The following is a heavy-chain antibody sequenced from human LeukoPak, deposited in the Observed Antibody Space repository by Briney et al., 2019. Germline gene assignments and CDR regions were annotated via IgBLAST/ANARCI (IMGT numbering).Heavy chain of an antibody. CDR1: GFTFSSYG. Sequence: QPGGSLRLSCAASGFTFSSYGMHWVRQAPGKGLEWVAFIRYDGSNKYYADSVKGRFTISRDNSKNTLYLQMNSLRAEDTAVYYCAKDYLLGITIFGVVPRHYMDVWGKGTTVTVSS. CDR3: AKDYLLGITIFGVVPRHYMDV. V-gene: IGHV3-30*02. J-gene: IGHJ6*03. D-gene: IGHD3-3*01. CDR2: IRYDGSNK.